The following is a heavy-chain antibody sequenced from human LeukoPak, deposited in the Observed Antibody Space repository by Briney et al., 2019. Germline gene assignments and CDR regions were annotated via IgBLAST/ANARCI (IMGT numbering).Heavy chain of an antibody. D-gene: IGHD1-26*01. J-gene: IGHJ4*02. CDR2: IGAADDT. CDR1: GFTFSNYD. CDR3: ARGSGSHFDY. Sequence: GGSLRLSCAASGFTFSNYDMFWVRQTTGKGLEWVSTIGAADDTYYPGSVRGRFTISRESAKDSLYLQMNRLRAGDTAVYYCARGSGSHFDYWGQGTLVTVSS. V-gene: IGHV3-13*04.